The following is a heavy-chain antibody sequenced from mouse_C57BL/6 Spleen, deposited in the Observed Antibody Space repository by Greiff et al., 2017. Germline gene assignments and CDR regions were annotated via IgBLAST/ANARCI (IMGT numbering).Heavy chain of an antibody. CDR3: ARGDYYGSSRYFDY. CDR1: GYAFSSSW. Sequence: QVTLKESGPELVKPGASVKISCKASGYAFSSSWMNWVKQRPGKGLEWIGRIYPGDGDTNYNGKFKGKATLTADKSSSTAYMQRSSLTSEDSAVYFCARGDYYGSSRYFDYWAKAPLSHSPQ. V-gene: IGHV1-82*01. J-gene: IGHJ2*01. CDR2: IYPGDGDT. D-gene: IGHD1-1*01.